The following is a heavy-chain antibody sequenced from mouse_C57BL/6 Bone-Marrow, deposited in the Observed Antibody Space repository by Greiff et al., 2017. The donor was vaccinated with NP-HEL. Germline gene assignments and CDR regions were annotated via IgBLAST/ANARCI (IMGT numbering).Heavy chain of an antibody. Sequence: QVQLQQPGAELVRPGTSVKLSCKASGYTFTSYWMHWVKQRPGQGLEWIGVIDTSDSYTNYNQKFKGKATLTVDTSSSTAYMQLSSLTSEDSAVYYCARWNYYAMDYWGQGTSVTVSS. CDR3: ARWNYYAMDY. CDR1: GYTFTSYW. J-gene: IGHJ4*01. V-gene: IGHV1-59*01. CDR2: IDTSDSYT.